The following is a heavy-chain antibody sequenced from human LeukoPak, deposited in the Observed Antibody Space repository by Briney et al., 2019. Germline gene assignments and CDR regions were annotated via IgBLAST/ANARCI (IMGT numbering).Heavy chain of an antibody. V-gene: IGHV3-23*01. Sequence: GGSLRLSCSASGFTFSNFAMSWVRQAPGKGLEWVSGISGSVIRAFSADSVKGRFTISRDNSKNTLYLHIHSLRAEDTAVYYCAKSIDFTGYSAWDYWGRGTLVTVSS. J-gene: IGHJ4*02. D-gene: IGHD3-9*01. CDR2: ISGSVIRA. CDR1: GFTFSNFA. CDR3: AKSIDFTGYSAWDY.